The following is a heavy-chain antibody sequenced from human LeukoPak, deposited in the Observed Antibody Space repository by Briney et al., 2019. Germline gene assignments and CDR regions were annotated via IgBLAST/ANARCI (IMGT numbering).Heavy chain of an antibody. CDR2: IYDNNST. V-gene: IGHV3-53*01. Sequence: GGSLRLSCAVSGFTVSSNYMNWVRQAPGKGLEWVSIIYDNNSTYYADSVKGRFTISRDNSKNTLYLQMNSLRAEDTAVYYCAREAYYYDSSGYYRDAFDIWGQGTMVTVSS. CDR1: GFTVSSNY. J-gene: IGHJ3*02. D-gene: IGHD3-22*01. CDR3: AREAYYYDSSGYYRDAFDI.